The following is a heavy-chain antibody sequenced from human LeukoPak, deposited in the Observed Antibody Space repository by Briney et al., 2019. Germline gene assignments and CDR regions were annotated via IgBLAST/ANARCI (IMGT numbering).Heavy chain of an antibody. Sequence: GGSLRLSCAASGFTFSNYWMSWVRQAPGKGLEWVANIKEDGSEKYYVDSVKGRFTISRDNAKNSLYLQMNSLRAEDTAVYYCARRVPAAIHYSYYGMDVWGQGTTVTVSS. D-gene: IGHD2-2*01. V-gene: IGHV3-7*03. CDR2: IKEDGSEK. CDR1: GFTFSNYW. CDR3: ARRVPAAIHYSYYGMDV. J-gene: IGHJ6*02.